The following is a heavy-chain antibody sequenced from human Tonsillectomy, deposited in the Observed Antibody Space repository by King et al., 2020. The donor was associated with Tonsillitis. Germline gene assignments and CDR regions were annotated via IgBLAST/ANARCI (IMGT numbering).Heavy chain of an antibody. CDR1: GFTFSSYA. V-gene: IGHV3-23*04. Sequence: VQLVESGGGLVQPGGSLRLSCAASGFTFSSYAMSWVRQAPGKGLEWVSAISGSGGSTYYADSVKGRFTISRDNSKNTLYLQMNSLRAEDTAVYYCAKNCLLLRLPKSQIYYWGQGTLVPVSS. J-gene: IGHJ4*02. CDR2: ISGSGGST. D-gene: IGHD3-10*01. CDR3: AKNCLLLRLPKSQIYY.